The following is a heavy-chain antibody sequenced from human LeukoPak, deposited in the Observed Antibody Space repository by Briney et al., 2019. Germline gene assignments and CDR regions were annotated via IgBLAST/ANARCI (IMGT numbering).Heavy chain of an antibody. Sequence: GSLRLSCAASGFTISSYWMNWVRQAPGKGLEWIGEINHSGSTNYNPSLKSRVTISVDTSKNQFSLKLSSVTAADTAVYYCARGSNWGVYYFDYWGQGTLVTVSS. CDR2: INHSGST. CDR1: GFTISSYW. CDR3: ARGSNWGVYYFDY. J-gene: IGHJ4*02. V-gene: IGHV4-34*01. D-gene: IGHD7-27*01.